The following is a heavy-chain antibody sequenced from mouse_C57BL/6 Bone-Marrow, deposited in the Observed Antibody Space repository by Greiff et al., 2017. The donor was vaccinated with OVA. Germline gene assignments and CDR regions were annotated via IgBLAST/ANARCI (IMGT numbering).Heavy chain of an antibody. CDR3: ARGVTTVVAPHYYAMDY. J-gene: IGHJ4*01. D-gene: IGHD1-1*01. V-gene: IGHV7-3*01. CDR2: IRNKANGYTT. CDR1: GFTFTDYY. Sequence: EVMLVESGGGLVQPGGSLSLSCAASGFTFTDYYMSWVRQPPGKALEWLGFIRNKANGYTTEYSASVKGRFTISRDNSQSILYLQMNALRAEDSATYYCARGVTTVVAPHYYAMDYWGQGTSVTVSS.